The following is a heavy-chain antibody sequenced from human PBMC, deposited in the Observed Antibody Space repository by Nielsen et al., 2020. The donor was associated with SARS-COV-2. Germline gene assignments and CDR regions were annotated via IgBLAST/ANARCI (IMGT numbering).Heavy chain of an antibody. CDR2: IYYSGST. D-gene: IGHD3-22*01. Sequence: GSLRLSCTVSGGSISSSSYYWGWIRQPPGKGLEWIGSIYYSGSTYYNPSLKSRVTISVDTSKNQFSLKLSSVTAADTAVYYCAHKERYDSSGYYGPFDYWGQGTLVTVSS. CDR3: AHKERYDSSGYYGPFDY. CDR1: GGSISSSSYY. J-gene: IGHJ4*02. V-gene: IGHV4-39*01.